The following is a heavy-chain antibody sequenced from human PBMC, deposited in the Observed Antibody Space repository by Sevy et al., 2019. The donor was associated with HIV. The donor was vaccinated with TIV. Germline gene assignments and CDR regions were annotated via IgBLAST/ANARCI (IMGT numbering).Heavy chain of an antibody. V-gene: IGHV7-4-1*02. CDR1: GYTFTRYS. J-gene: IGHJ4*02. Sequence: ASVKVSCKASGYTFTRYSMNWVRQAPGQGLEWIGWINTNTGNPTYAQAFTGRFVFSLDTSVSTAYLKISSLKAEDTAVYYCARAEVDTAIEGFDYWGQGSRVTVSS. CDR3: ARAEVDTAIEGFDY. CDR2: INTNTGNP. D-gene: IGHD5-18*01.